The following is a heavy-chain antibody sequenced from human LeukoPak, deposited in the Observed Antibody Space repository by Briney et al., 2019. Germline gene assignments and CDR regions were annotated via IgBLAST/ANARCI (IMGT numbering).Heavy chain of an antibody. D-gene: IGHD3-22*01. Sequence: ASVKVSCTASGYTFTSYYMHWVRQAPGQGLEWMGIINPSGGSTSYAQKFQGRVTMTRDTSTSTVYMELSSLRSEDTAVYYCARDGPLEATYYYDSSGYYSVAGGFDLWGRGTLVTVSS. V-gene: IGHV1-46*01. CDR1: GYTFTSYY. J-gene: IGHJ2*01. CDR2: INPSGGST. CDR3: ARDGPLEATYYYDSSGYYSVAGGFDL.